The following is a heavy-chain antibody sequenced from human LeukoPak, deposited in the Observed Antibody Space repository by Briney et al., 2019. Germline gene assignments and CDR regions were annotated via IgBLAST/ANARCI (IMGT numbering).Heavy chain of an antibody. CDR2: IYSVGTT. D-gene: IGHD3-22*01. CDR1: DFSVGSNY. Sequence: GGSLRLSCAASDFSVGSNYMTWVRQAPGKGLEWVSLIYSVGTTFYADSVKGRFTISRDTSKNTLYLQMNSLKTEDTAVYYCTTLADYDSSGYYYFDYWGQGTLVTVSS. V-gene: IGHV3-53*01. J-gene: IGHJ4*02. CDR3: TTLADYDSSGYYYFDY.